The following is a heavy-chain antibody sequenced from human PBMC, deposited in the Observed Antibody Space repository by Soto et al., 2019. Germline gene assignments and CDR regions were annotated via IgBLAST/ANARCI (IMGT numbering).Heavy chain of an antibody. D-gene: IGHD2-2*01. CDR2: ISSSGDST. Sequence: GGSLRLSCAASGFTFSNYAMNWVRQAPGKGLEWVSAISSSGDSTYHADSGKGRFTISRDNSKNTLYLQMNSLRAEDTAVYYCARGLGYYSSSSCPRDYWGQGTLVTVPS. V-gene: IGHV3-23*01. J-gene: IGHJ4*02. CDR1: GFTFSNYA. CDR3: ARGLGYYSSSSCPRDY.